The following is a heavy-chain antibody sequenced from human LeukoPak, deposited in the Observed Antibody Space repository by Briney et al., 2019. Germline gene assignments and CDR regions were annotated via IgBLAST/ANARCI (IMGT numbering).Heavy chain of an antibody. V-gene: IGHV1-2*06. CDR2: INPNSGGK. CDR1: GYTFTGYY. D-gene: IGHD5-18*01. CDR3: ARVRTGGYSYGQTFDY. Sequence: ASVKVSCKASGYTFTGYYMHWVRQAPGQGLEWMGRINPNSGGKNYAQKFQGRVTMTRDTSISTAYMELSRLRSDDTAVYYCARVRTGGYSYGQTFDYWGQGTLVTVSS. J-gene: IGHJ4*02.